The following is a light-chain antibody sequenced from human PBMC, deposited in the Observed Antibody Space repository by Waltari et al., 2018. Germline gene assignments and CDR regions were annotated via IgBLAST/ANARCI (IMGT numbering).Light chain of an antibody. Sequence: QSALTQPASVSGSPGQSIAISCTGSSGDIGCYDFVSWYQQHPGEAHKLIIYDVFNRPSGISGRFSGSKSGNTASLTISGLQTDDEANYYCSSYSDSSTPVLFGGGTTVTVL. J-gene: IGLJ2*01. CDR3: SSYSDSSTPVL. CDR1: SGDIGCYDF. CDR2: DVF. V-gene: IGLV2-14*03.